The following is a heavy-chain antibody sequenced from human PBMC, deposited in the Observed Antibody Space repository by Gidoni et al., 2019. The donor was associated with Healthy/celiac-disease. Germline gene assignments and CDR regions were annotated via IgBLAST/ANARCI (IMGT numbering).Heavy chain of an antibody. Sequence: DGLEWIGSIYYSGSTYYNPSLKSRVTISVDTSKNQFSLKLSSVTAADTAVYYCARQQYDYVWGSYPSNCDYWGQGTLVTVSS. D-gene: IGHD3-16*01. V-gene: IGHV4-39*01. CDR3: ARQQYDYVWGSYPSNCDY. J-gene: IGHJ4*02. CDR2: IYYSGST.